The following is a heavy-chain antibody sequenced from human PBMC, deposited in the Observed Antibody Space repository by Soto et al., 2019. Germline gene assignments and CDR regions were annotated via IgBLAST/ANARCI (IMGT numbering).Heavy chain of an antibody. Sequence: SASARSPAASRYTFSSYAMHWVRQAPGKGLEWVAVISYDGSNKYYADSVKGRFTISRDNSKNTLYLQMNSLRAEDTAVYYCARDGTIFGVVFHYFDYWGEGTLFT. CDR1: RYTFSSYA. V-gene: IGHV3-30-3*01. CDR3: ARDGTIFGVVFHYFDY. D-gene: IGHD3-3*01. J-gene: IGHJ4*02. CDR2: ISYDGSNK.